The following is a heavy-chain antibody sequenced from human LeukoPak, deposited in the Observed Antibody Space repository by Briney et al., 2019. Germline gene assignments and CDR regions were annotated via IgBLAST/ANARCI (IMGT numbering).Heavy chain of an antibody. V-gene: IGHV4-59*08. CDR1: GGSISSYY. CDR3: ARRASYTSSFFDY. D-gene: IGHD6-6*01. Sequence: PSETLSLTCTVSGGSISSYYWNWIRQPPGKGLAWIGYIYYSGSTNYNPSLKSRVTMSVDTSKNQFSLQVSSVTAADTAVYYCARRASYTSSFFDYWGQGILVTVSS. CDR2: IYYSGST. J-gene: IGHJ4*02.